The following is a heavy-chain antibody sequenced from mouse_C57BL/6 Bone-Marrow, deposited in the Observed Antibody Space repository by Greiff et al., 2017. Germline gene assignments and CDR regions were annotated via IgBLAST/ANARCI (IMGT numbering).Heavy chain of an antibody. CDR3: ATYSIDY. J-gene: IGHJ4*01. CDR1: GFSLTSYG. Sequence: QVQLKESGPGLVQPSQSLSITCKVSGFSLTSYGVNWVRQSPGKGLEWLGVIWSGGSTDYNAAFISRLSISKGKSKSQFFFKMHSLQADDTAIYYCATYSIDYWGQGTSGTVSS. CDR2: IWSGGST. V-gene: IGHV2-2*01.